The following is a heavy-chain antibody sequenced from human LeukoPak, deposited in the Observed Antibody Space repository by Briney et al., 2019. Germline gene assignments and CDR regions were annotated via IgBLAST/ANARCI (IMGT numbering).Heavy chain of an antibody. CDR3: ASPYSSSSRTPFDY. Sequence: PSETLSLTCAVSGYSISSGYYWGWIRQPPGKGLEWIGSIYHSGSTYYNPSLKSRVTISVDTSKNQFSLKLSSVTAADTAVYYCASPYSSSSRTPFDYWGQGTLVTVSS. V-gene: IGHV4-38-2*01. D-gene: IGHD6-13*01. CDR1: GYSISSGYY. J-gene: IGHJ4*02. CDR2: IYHSGST.